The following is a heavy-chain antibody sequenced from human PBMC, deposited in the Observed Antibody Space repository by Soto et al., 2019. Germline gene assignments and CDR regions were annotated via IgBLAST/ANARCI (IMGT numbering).Heavy chain of an antibody. J-gene: IGHJ5*02. CDR3: ARESGDWPLNWFDP. D-gene: IGHD2-21*02. Sequence: GGSLRLSRAASGFNFTNHWMHWVRQAPGKGLVWVSRITSDGKSKAYAESVKGRFAISRDNAKNTVYLQMNGLTVEDTAVYYCARESGDWPLNWFDPWGQGTLVTVSS. CDR1: GFNFTNHW. V-gene: IGHV3-74*01. CDR2: ITSDGKSK.